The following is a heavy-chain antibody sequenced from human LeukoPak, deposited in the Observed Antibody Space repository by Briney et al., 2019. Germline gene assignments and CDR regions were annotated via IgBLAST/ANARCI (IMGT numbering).Heavy chain of an antibody. D-gene: IGHD6-19*01. Sequence: GGSLRLSCEASGFTFSSYAMNWVRQVPGKGLEWVSSITGSGSDTYFVDSVKGRFTISRDNSKNTLYLQMNSLRAEDTAVYYCARGADRGIVVAADWGQGALVTVSS. V-gene: IGHV3-23*01. CDR2: ITGSGSDT. CDR3: ARGADRGIVVAAD. J-gene: IGHJ4*02. CDR1: GFTFSSYA.